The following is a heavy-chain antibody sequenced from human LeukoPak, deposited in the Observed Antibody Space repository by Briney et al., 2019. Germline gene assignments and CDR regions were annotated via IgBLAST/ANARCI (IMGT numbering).Heavy chain of an antibody. D-gene: IGHD6-19*01. J-gene: IGHJ4*02. CDR3: ARESIAVAGAPFDY. CDR1: GFTFSSYE. Sequence: GGSLRLSCAASGFTFSSYEMNWVRQAPGKGQERVSYISSGSTICDADSVKGRFTISRDNAKNSLYLQMNSLRAEDTAVYYCARESIAVAGAPFDYWGQGTLVTVSS. V-gene: IGHV3-48*03. CDR2: ISSGSTI.